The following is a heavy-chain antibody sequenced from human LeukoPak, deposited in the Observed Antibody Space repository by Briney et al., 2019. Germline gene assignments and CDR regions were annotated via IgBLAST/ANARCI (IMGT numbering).Heavy chain of an antibody. CDR1: GFTFSSYS. J-gene: IGHJ3*02. CDR3: ARDNPYSESLAADDAFDI. V-gene: IGHV3-21*01. D-gene: IGHD1-26*01. CDR2: ISSSSSYI. Sequence: GGSLRLSCAASGFTFSSYSMNWVRQAPGKGLEWVSSISSSSSYIYYADSVKGRFTISRDNAKNSLYLQMNSLRAEDTAVYYCARDNPYSESLAADDAFDIWGQGAMVTVSS.